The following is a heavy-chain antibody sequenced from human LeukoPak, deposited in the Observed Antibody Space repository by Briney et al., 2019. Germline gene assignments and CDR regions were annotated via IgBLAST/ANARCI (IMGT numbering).Heavy chain of an antibody. CDR1: GFTFSSYE. CDR3: AREGRGSSADAFDI. D-gene: IGHD3-16*01. J-gene: IGHJ3*02. Sequence: GGSLRLSCAASGFTFSSYEMHWVRQATGKGLEWVSAVGIVGGTFYTGSVKGRFTTSRENAENSLFLQMNSLRAGDTAVYYCAREGRGSSADAFDIWGQGTMVTVSS. CDR2: VGIVGGT. V-gene: IGHV3-13*01.